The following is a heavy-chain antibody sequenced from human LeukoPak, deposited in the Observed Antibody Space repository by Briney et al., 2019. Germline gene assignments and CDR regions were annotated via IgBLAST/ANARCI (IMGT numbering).Heavy chain of an antibody. Sequence: PSETLSLTCTVSGGSISSSSYYWGWIRQPPGKGLEWIGYIYYSGSTNYNPSLKSRVTISVDTSKNQFSLKLSSVTAADTAVYYCAREMFSYGYDYWGQGTLVTVSS. CDR1: GGSISSSSYY. J-gene: IGHJ4*02. CDR2: IYYSGST. D-gene: IGHD5-18*01. CDR3: AREMFSYGYDY. V-gene: IGHV4-61*05.